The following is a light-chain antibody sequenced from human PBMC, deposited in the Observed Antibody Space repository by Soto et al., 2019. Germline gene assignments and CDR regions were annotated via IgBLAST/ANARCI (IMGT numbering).Light chain of an antibody. J-gene: IGLJ3*02. V-gene: IGLV2-11*01. CDR3: CAYAATYTVL. Sequence: QSALTQPRSVSGSPGQSVTISCFGTSSDVGDSKHVSWYQQPPGKAPQLMIYDVSKRPSGVPDRFSGSKSGNTASLTISGVQAADEADYYSCAYAATYTVLFGGGTKLAAL. CDR2: DVS. CDR1: SSDVGDSKH.